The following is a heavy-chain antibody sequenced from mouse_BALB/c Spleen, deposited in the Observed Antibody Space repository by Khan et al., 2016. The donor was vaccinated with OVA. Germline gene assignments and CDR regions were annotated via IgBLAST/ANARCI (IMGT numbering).Heavy chain of an antibody. V-gene: IGHV1-7*01. CDR1: GYTFATYW. CDR2: IDPSTGYT. D-gene: IGHD2-1*01. CDR3: TRRGLDGIVDC. Sequence: QVRLQQSGADLAKPGASLEMSCKASGYTFATYWIHWVKQRPGQGLEWIGYIDPSTGYTEYNQKFKDKATLTADKSSSTAYMQLSNLTSEDSAVYYCTRRGLDGIVDCGGQGTVVTVAA. J-gene: IGHJ3*01.